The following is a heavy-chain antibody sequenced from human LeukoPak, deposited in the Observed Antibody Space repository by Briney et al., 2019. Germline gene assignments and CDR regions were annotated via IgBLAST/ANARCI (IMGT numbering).Heavy chain of an antibody. J-gene: IGHJ4*02. CDR1: GYTLTELS. V-gene: IGHV1-24*01. CDR2: FDPEDGET. CDR3: ATEGYDSSGYFNFDY. D-gene: IGHD3-22*01. Sequence: ASVKVSCKVSGYTLTELSMHWVRQAPGKGLEWMGGFDPEDGETIYAQKFQGRVTMTEDASTDTAYMELSSLRSEGTAVYYCATEGYDSSGYFNFDYWGQGTLVTVSS.